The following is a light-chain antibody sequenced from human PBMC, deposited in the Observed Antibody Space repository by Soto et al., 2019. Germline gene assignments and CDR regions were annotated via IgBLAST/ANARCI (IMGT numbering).Light chain of an antibody. CDR1: SSNVGNNY. Sequence: QSVLTQPPSVSAAPGQKVTISCSGSSSNVGNNYVSWYQQLPGTAPKLLIYDNNKRPSGIPDRFSGSKSATSATLDITALQTGDEADYYCGAWDSSLMGVVFGGGTKVTVL. J-gene: IGLJ2*01. CDR2: DNN. V-gene: IGLV1-51*01. CDR3: GAWDSSLMGVV.